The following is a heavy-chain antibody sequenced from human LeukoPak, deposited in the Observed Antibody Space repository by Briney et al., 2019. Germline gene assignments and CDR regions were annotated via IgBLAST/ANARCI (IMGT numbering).Heavy chain of an antibody. CDR2: IYYSGSA. V-gene: IGHV4-59*01. D-gene: IGHD3-22*01. CDR1: GGSLSGYS. J-gene: IGHJ4*02. CDR3: ARVGDSSGYSVLDS. Sequence: SETLSLTCTVSGGSLSGYSWSWIRRPPGKGLEWIGHIYYSGSADYNASLKSRATMFVDTSKNEFSLTLRSVTAADTAVYYCARVGDSSGYSVLDSWGQGTLVTVSS.